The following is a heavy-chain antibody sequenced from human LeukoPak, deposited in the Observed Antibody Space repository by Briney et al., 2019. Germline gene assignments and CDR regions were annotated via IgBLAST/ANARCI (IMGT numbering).Heavy chain of an antibody. CDR1: GGSFSGYY. Sequence: SETLSLTCAVYGGSFSGYYWSWIRQPPGKGLEWIGEINHSGSTNYNPSLKSRVTISVDTSKNQFPLKLSSVTAADTAVYYCARAAKQYSSGWYGTGFDYWGQGTLVTVSS. J-gene: IGHJ4*02. CDR2: INHSGST. V-gene: IGHV4-34*01. CDR3: ARAAKQYSSGWYGTGFDY. D-gene: IGHD6-19*01.